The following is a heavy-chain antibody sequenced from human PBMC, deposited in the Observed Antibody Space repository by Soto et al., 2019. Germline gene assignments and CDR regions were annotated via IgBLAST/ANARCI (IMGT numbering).Heavy chain of an antibody. V-gene: IGHV4-39*01. J-gene: IGHJ5*02. CDR2: IYYSGST. D-gene: IGHD3-9*01. Sequence: PSETLSLTCTVSGGTISSSSYYWGWIRQPPGKGLEWIGSIYYSGSTYYNPSLKSRVTISVDTSKNQFSLKLSSVTAADTAVYYCARLTYYDILTPWGQGALVTVSS. CDR1: GGTISSSSYY. CDR3: ARLTYYDILTP.